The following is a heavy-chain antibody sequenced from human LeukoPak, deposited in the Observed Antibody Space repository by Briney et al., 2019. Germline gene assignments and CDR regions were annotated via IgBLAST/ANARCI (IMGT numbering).Heavy chain of an antibody. CDR1: GGSMSSYY. J-gene: IGHJ5*02. CDR2: IYYSGST. CDR3: ARGARELEPFDP. V-gene: IGHV4-59*01. Sequence: SETLSLTCTVSGGSMSSYYWNWIRQPPGKGLEWIGYIYYSGSTNYNPSLKSRVTISVDTSKNQFSLKLSSVTAADTAVYYCARGARELEPFDPWGQGTLVTVSS. D-gene: IGHD1-26*01.